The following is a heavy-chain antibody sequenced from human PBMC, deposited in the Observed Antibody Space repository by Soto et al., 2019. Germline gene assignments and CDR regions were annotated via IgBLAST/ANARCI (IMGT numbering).Heavy chain of an antibody. CDR2: IIPIFGTA. V-gene: IGHV1-69*13. Sequence: AASVKVSCKASGGTFSSYAISWVRQAPGQGLEWMGGIIPIFGTANYAQKFQGRVTITADESTSTAYMELSSLRSEDTAVYYCARDPSYYDFWSGHFDYWGQGTLVTVSS. CDR1: GGTFSSYA. D-gene: IGHD3-3*01. J-gene: IGHJ4*02. CDR3: ARDPSYYDFWSGHFDY.